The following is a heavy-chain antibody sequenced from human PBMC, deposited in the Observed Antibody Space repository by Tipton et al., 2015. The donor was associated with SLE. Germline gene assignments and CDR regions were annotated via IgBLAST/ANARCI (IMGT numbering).Heavy chain of an antibody. CDR3: ARDPPPVLPRRGDGMDV. J-gene: IGHJ6*02. CDR2: IKQDGSEK. Sequence: GSLRLSCAASGFTFSSYWMGWVRQAPGKGLEWVANIKQDGSEKYYVDSVKGRFTISRDNAKNSLSLQMNSLRAEDTAVYYCARDPPPVLPRRGDGMDVWGQGTTVTVSS. D-gene: IGHD3-10*01. V-gene: IGHV3-7*01. CDR1: GFTFSSYW.